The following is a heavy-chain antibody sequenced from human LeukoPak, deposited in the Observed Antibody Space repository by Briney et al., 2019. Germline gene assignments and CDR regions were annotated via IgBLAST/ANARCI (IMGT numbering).Heavy chain of an antibody. V-gene: IGHV1-18*01. CDR2: ISAYNGNT. J-gene: IGHJ4*02. D-gene: IGHD7-27*01. CDR3: ARDVAKLGVRSDFDY. Sequence: GASVKVSCKASGYTFTSYGISWVRQAPGQGLEWKGWISAYNGNTNYAQKLQGRVTMTTDTSTSTAYMELRSLRSDDTAVYYCARDVAKLGVRSDFDYWGQGTLVTVSS. CDR1: GYTFTSYG.